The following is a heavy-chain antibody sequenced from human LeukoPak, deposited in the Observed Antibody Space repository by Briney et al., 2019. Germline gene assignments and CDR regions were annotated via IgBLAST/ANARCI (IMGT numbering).Heavy chain of an antibody. CDR1: GFTFSSYW. V-gene: IGHV3-74*01. CDR2: INSDGSST. CDR3: ARAAQYDILTGYYSGGDAFDI. Sequence: GGSLRHSCAASGFTFSSYWMHWVRRAPGKGLVWVSRINSDGSSTSYADSVKGRFTISRDNAKNTLYLQMNSLRAEDTAVYYCARAAQYDILTGYYSGGDAFDIWGQGTMVTVSS. J-gene: IGHJ3*02. D-gene: IGHD3-9*01.